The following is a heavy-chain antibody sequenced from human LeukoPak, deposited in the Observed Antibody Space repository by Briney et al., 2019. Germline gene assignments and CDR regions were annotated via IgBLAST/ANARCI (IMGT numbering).Heavy chain of an antibody. J-gene: IGHJ6*03. D-gene: IGHD3-22*01. CDR1: GGPLKGYY. Sequence: SETLSLTCAVYGGPLKGYYWTWIRQPPGKGLEWIGEVDPSGSNNYNPSLKSRVTISVDTSKKQFSLKMNSVTAADTALHYCARGRLTTIVVVNYSYFYMDVWGKATTVTVAS. CDR3: ARGRLTTIVVVNYSYFYMDV. V-gene: IGHV4-34*01. CDR2: VDPSGSN.